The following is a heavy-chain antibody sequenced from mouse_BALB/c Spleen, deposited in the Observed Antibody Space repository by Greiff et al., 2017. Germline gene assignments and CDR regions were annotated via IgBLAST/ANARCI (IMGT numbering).Heavy chain of an antibody. CDR3: ASSYYYGSSYDFAY. CDR1: GFSLTSYG. J-gene: IGHJ3*01. V-gene: IGHV2-9*02. CDR2: IWAGGST. D-gene: IGHD1-1*01. Sequence: VKLMESGPGLVAPSQSLSITCTASGFSLTSYGVHWVRQPPGKGLEWLVVIWAGGSTNYNSALMSRLSISKDNSKSQVFLKMNSLQTDDTAMYYCASSYYYGSSYDFAYWGQGTLVTVSA.